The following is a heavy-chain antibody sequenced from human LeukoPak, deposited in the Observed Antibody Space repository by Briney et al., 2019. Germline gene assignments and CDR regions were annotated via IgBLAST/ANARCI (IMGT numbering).Heavy chain of an antibody. D-gene: IGHD6-13*01. J-gene: IGHJ4*02. CDR1: GGSISSSIYY. V-gene: IGHV4-39*01. CDR3: ARHEQQLVLFDY. Sequence: SETLSLTCTVSGGSISSSIYYWGWIRQPPGKRLEWIGSIYYSGSTYYNPSLKSRVTISVDTSKNQFSLKLSSVTAADTAVYYCARHEQQLVLFDYWGQGTLVTVSS. CDR2: IYYSGST.